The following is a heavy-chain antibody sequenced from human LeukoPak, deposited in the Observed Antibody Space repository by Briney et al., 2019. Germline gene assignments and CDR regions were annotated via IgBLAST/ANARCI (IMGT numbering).Heavy chain of an antibody. CDR3: ARCRIAARLGCVY. J-gene: IGHJ4*02. CDR2: MYNSGTT. V-gene: IGHV4-61*02. CDR1: GASIRGSITSGTYY. D-gene: IGHD6-6*01. Sequence: SETLSLTCTVSGASIRGSITSGTYYWNWIRQPAGKGLEWIGRMYNSGTTINYNPSLKSRVTISVDTSKNQFSLKLSSVTAADTAVYYCARCRIAARLGCVYWGQGTLVTVSS.